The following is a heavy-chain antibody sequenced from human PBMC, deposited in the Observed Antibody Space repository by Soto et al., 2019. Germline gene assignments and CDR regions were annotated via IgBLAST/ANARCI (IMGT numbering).Heavy chain of an antibody. V-gene: IGHV3-9*01. CDR2: VTWNSVAT. Sequence: EVQLVESGGGLVQPGRSLRLSCTASGFIFDNHAMHWVRQAPGKGLEWVAGVTWNSVATDYADSVKGRFTISRDNAKNSLYLQMNSLSAEDTAVYFCVKEGGMKYFDFWGRGTVVTVSS. D-gene: IGHD3-16*01. CDR3: VKEGGMKYFDF. CDR1: GFIFDNHA. J-gene: IGHJ2*01.